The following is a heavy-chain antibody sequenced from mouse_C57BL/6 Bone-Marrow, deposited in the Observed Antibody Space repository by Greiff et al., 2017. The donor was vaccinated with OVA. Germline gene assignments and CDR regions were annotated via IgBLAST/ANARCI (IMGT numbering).Heavy chain of an antibody. D-gene: IGHD1-1*01. J-gene: IGHJ4*01. Sequence: QVQLQQPGAELVKPGASVKLSCKASGYTFTSYWMHWVKQRPGQGLEWIGMIHPNSGSTNYNEKFKSKATLTVDKSSSTAYMQLSSLTSEDSAVYYGERKSWDYYGSRDYAMDYWGQGTSVTVSS. CDR1: GYTFTSYW. CDR2: IHPNSGST. CDR3: ERKSWDYYGSRDYAMDY. V-gene: IGHV1-64*01.